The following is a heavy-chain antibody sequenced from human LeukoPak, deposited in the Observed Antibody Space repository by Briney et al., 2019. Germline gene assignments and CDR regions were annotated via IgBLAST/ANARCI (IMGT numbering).Heavy chain of an antibody. CDR3: ARQKYIGRNNWFDA. CDR1: GGSISSSNYF. J-gene: IGHJ5*02. CDR2: IYYRGDT. D-gene: IGHD5-18*01. V-gene: IGHV4-39*01. Sequence: SETLSLTCSVSGGSISSSNYFWGWIRQPPGMGLEWIASIYYRGDTYYNPSLKSRVTIYIDTSKNHFSLKVTSVTAADTAIYYCARQKYIGRNNWFDAWGQGSLVTVSS.